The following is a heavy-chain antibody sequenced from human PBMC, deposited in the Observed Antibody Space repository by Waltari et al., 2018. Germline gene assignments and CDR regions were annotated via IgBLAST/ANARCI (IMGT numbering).Heavy chain of an antibody. V-gene: IGHV3-53*01. CDR3: ARDFVFFNIAAAGIHYGMDV. J-gene: IGHJ6*02. CDR2: IYSGGST. CDR1: GFTVRSNY. Sequence: EVQLVESGGGLIKPGGSLSLSCAASGFTVRSNYLSWVRQAQGKGLEWVSVIYSGGSTYYADSVKGRFTISRDNSKKTLYLQMNSLRAEDTAVYYCARDFVFFNIAAAGIHYGMDVWGQGTTVTVSS. D-gene: IGHD6-13*01.